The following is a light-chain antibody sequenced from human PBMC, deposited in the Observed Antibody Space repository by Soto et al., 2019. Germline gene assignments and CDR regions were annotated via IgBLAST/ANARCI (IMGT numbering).Light chain of an antibody. J-gene: IGKJ4*01. CDR1: QSISSW. CDR2: DAS. V-gene: IGKV1-5*01. Sequence: DIQMTQSPSTLSASVGDRVTITCRASQSISSWLAWYQQKPGKARKLLIYDASSLESGVPSRFSGSGSGTEFTLTISSLQPDDFATYYCQQYNSYPLTFGGGTKVEIK. CDR3: QQYNSYPLT.